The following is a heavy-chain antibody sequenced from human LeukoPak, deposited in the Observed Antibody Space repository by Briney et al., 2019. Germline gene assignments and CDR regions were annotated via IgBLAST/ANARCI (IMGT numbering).Heavy chain of an antibody. CDR2: IYHSGST. J-gene: IGHJ4*02. CDR3: ARGRKPGATLDY. V-gene: IGHV4-30-2*01. Sequence: SETLSLTCTVSGGSISSGGYYWSWIRQPPGKGLEWIGYIYHSGSTYYNPSLKSRVTISVDTSKNQFSLKLSSMTAADTAVYYCARGRKPGATLDYWGQGTLVTVSS. D-gene: IGHD1-14*01. CDR1: GGSISSGGYY.